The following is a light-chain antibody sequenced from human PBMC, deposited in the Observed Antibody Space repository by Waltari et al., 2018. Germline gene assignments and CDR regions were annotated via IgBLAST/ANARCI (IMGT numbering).Light chain of an antibody. CDR3: QQYYSSPVT. CDR1: QSVLYRSDNKNY. Sequence: IEMTQSPATLSVSLGERATINCKSSQSVLYRSDNKNYLGWYQQKPGLPPKLLIYWASTRESGVPDRFSGSGSGTDFTLTISSLQAEDVAVYYCQQYYSSPVTFGQGTRLEIK. V-gene: IGKV4-1*01. CDR2: WAS. J-gene: IGKJ5*01.